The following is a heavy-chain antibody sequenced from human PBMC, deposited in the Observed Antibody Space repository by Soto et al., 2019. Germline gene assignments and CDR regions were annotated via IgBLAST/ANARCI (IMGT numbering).Heavy chain of an antibody. V-gene: IGHV3-23*01. CDR2: ISGSGGST. CDR3: AKDGVPEITMIVVVNLDY. D-gene: IGHD3-22*01. J-gene: IGHJ4*02. Sequence: EVQLLESGGGLVQPGGSLRLSCAASGFTFSSYAMSWVRQAPGKGLEWVSAISGSGGSTYYADSVKGRFTISRDNSKNTLYLQMNSLRAEDTAVYYCAKDGVPEITMIVVVNLDYWGQGTLVTVSS. CDR1: GFTFSSYA.